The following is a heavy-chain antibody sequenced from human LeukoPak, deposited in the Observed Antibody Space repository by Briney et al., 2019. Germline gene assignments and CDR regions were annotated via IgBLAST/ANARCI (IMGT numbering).Heavy chain of an antibody. CDR2: IYYSGST. Sequence: SETLSLTCTVSDGSISRYYWNWIRQPPGKGLEWIGYIYYSGSTNYNPSLKSRVTISVDTSKNHFSLKLSSVTAADTAMYYCARDYYYGMDVWGQGTTVTVSS. CDR3: ARDYYYGMDV. CDR1: DGSISRYY. V-gene: IGHV4-59*01. J-gene: IGHJ6*02.